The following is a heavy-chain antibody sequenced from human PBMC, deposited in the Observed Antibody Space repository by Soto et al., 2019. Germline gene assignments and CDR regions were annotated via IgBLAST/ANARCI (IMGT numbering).Heavy chain of an antibody. J-gene: IGHJ3*01. CDR1: GFTFSDTL. V-gene: IGHV1-3*01. Sequence: VQCGAELKKPGASVNISCQASGFTFSDTLINWVRQGPGQRLEWMGWINPANGNTRYSEPFQGRVTISSLSSASTAYVALSDLTSEDTAVYYCARDIVSVAPRANDAFDVWGQGTMITVSS. CDR2: INPANGNT. CDR3: ARDIVSVAPRANDAFDV. D-gene: IGHD1-26*01.